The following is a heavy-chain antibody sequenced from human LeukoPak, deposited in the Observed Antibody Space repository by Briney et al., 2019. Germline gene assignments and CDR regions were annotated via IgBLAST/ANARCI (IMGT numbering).Heavy chain of an antibody. CDR2: INPNSGGT. J-gene: IGHJ5*02. CDR1: GYTFTGYY. CDR3: ARDWQQLGSNWFDP. Sequence: ASVKVSCKASGYTFTGYYMHWVRQAPGQGLEWMGWINPNSGGTNYAQKFQGRVTMTRDTSISTAYLELSRLRSDATAVYYCARDWQQLGSNWFDPWGQGTLVTVS. D-gene: IGHD6-13*01. V-gene: IGHV1-2*02.